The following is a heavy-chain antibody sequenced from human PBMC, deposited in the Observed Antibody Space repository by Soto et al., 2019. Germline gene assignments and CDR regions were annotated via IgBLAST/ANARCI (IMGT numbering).Heavy chain of an antibody. V-gene: IGHV3-30*18. J-gene: IGHJ4*02. Sequence: GGSLRLSCAASGFTFRNFVMHWVRQAPGKGLEWVAVISYAGNNIYYADSVKGRFTISRDNSGNTLYLEMSSLRAEDTAVYYCAKALYYYDSSGQYYFDYWGQGTMVTVTS. CDR2: ISYAGNNI. D-gene: IGHD3-22*01. CDR1: GFTFRNFV. CDR3: AKALYYYDSSGQYYFDY.